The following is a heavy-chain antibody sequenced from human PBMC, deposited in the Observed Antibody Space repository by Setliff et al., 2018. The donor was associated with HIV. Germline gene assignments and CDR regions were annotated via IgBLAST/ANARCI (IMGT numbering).Heavy chain of an antibody. CDR3: ARNLWFGGNRYFDY. J-gene: IGHJ4*02. CDR1: GYSISSSYY. Sequence: PSETLSLTCAVSGYSISSSYYWSWIRQPPGKGLEWIGYIYYSGSTNYNPSLKSRVTISVDTSKNQFSLKLSSVTAADTAVYYCARNLWFGGNRYFDYWGQGTLVTVSS. D-gene: IGHD3-10*01. CDR2: IYYSGST. V-gene: IGHV4-61*01.